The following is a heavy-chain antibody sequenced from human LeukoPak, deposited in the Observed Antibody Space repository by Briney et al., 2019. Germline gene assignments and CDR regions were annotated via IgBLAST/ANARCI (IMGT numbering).Heavy chain of an antibody. D-gene: IGHD6-19*01. CDR1: GYTFTSYG. J-gene: IGHJ4*02. Sequence: GASVKVSCKASGYTFTSYGISWVRQAPGQGPEWMGWISAYNGNTNYAQKLQGRVTITTDTSTSTAYMELRSLRSDDTAVYYCASVSDSSGPVWGQGTLVTVSS. CDR3: ASVSDSSGPV. V-gene: IGHV1-18*01. CDR2: ISAYNGNT.